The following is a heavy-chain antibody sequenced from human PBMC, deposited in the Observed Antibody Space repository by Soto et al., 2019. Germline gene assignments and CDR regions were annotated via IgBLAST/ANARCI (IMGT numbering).Heavy chain of an antibody. CDR2: IYYSGST. CDR3: AGQPTAGSYYELGSYYYYDAMDV. V-gene: IGHV4-30-4*01. CDR1: GGSFSGYY. D-gene: IGHD3-10*01. J-gene: IGHJ6*02. Sequence: SETLSLTCAVYGGSFSGYYWNWIRQPPGKGLEWIGHIYYSGSTYYNSSLKSRVTIPLDTSKNQFALKLSSVTAADTAVYYCAGQPTAGSYYELGSYYYYDAMDVWGQVTTVNVSS.